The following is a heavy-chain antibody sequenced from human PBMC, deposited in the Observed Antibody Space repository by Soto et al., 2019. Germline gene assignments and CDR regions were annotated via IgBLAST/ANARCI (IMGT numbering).Heavy chain of an antibody. CDR1: CGSFSGYY. Sequence: SETLSLTCAVYCGSFSGYYWSWIRQPPGKGLEWIGEINHSGSTNYNPSLKSRVTISVDTSKNQFSLKLSSVTAADTAVYYCAREGPYGMDVWGQGTTVTVSS. CDR2: INHSGST. J-gene: IGHJ6*02. CDR3: AREGPYGMDV. V-gene: IGHV4-34*01.